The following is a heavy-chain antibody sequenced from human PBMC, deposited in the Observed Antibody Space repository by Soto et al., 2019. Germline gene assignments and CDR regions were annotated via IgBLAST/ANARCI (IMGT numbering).Heavy chain of an antibody. CDR1: GFTFRQYG. J-gene: IGHJ3*02. CDR2: IFYDGTEK. V-gene: IGHV3-33*01. D-gene: IGHD3-16*01. CDR3: VRGWGSLIHLSCLDI. Sequence: QVQLVESGGGVFQPGTSLRLSCAASGFTFRQYGMHWVRQAPGKGLDWVAVIFYDGTEKYYADSVKGRFTISRDNPGNMLYLPINSLRAEDTAVYYCVRGWGSLIHLSCLDIWDQGTTVVVSS.